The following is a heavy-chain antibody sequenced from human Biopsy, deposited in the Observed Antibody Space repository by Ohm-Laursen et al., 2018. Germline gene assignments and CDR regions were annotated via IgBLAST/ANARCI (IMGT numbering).Heavy chain of an antibody. V-gene: IGHV1-69*04. Sequence: ASVKVSCKASGGSSSNSGITWVRQAPGQGLEWMGRSIPMLGIANYAQKFQDRLTITSDKFTRTAYMELSSLRSDDTAVYYCARDALGGGSYRFFYWGQGSLVTVSS. CDR3: ARDALGGGSYRFFY. CDR1: GGSSSNSG. CDR2: SIPMLGIA. J-gene: IGHJ4*02. D-gene: IGHD1-26*01.